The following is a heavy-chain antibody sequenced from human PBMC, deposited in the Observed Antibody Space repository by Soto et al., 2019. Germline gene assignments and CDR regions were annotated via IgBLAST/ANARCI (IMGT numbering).Heavy chain of an antibody. J-gene: IGHJ6*02. CDR3: ARGTGLLWFGEIQFYYGMDV. V-gene: IGHV1-18*04. CDR2: ISAYNGNT. Sequence: ASVKVSCKASGYTFTSYGISWVRQAPGQGLEWMGWISAYNGNTNYAQKLQGRVTMTTDTSTSTAYMELRSLRSDDTAVYYCARGTGLLWFGEIQFYYGMDVWGQGTTVTISS. CDR1: GYTFTSYG. D-gene: IGHD3-10*01.